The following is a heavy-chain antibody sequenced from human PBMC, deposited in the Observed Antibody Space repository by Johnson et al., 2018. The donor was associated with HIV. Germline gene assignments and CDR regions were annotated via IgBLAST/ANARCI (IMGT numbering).Heavy chain of an antibody. CDR1: GFTFSSYG. J-gene: IGHJ3*02. D-gene: IGHD2-2*01. CDR2: IWYDGSNK. V-gene: IGHV3-33*01. Sequence: QMQLVESGGGVVQPGRSLRLSCAASGFTFSSYGMHWVRQAPGKGLEWVAVIWYDGSNKYYADSVKGRFTISRDNSKNSLYLQMNSLRAEDTAVYYCAREGGAAAPDAFDIWGQGTMVTVSS. CDR3: AREGGAAAPDAFDI.